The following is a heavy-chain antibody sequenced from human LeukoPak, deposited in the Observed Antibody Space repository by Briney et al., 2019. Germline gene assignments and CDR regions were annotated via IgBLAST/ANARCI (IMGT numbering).Heavy chain of an antibody. D-gene: IGHD6-19*01. V-gene: IGHV4-59*01. CDR2: IYYSGST. CDR3: APIGVAGTDLDY. CDR1: GGSISSYY. Sequence: SETLSLTCTVSGGSISSYYWSWIRQPPGKGLERFRYIYYSGSTNYNPSLKSRFSISVDTSKNQFSLKLRSVTAAATSVYYCAPIGVAGTDLDYWGQGTLVTVSS. J-gene: IGHJ4*02.